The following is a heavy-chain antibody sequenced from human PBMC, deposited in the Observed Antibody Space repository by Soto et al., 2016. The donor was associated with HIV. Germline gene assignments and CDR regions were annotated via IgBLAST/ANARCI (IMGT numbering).Heavy chain of an antibody. Sequence: EVQLVESGGGLVQPGGSLRLSCAASGFTFSSYNMNWVRQAPGKGLEWVSYISSSSSTIYNADSVKGRFTISRDNAKNSLYLQMNSLRAEDTAVYYCARAPGVQLWFTLDAFDIWGQGTMVTVSS. CDR3: ARAPGVQLWFTLDAFDI. CDR1: GFTFSSYN. V-gene: IGHV3-48*04. D-gene: IGHD5-18*01. J-gene: IGHJ3*02. CDR2: ISSSSSTI.